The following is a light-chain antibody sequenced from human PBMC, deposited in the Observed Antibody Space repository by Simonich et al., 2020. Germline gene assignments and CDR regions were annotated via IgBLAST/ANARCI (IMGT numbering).Light chain of an antibody. V-gene: IGKV4-1*01. J-gene: IGKJ2*01. CDR1: KSVLYNSNNKNY. CDR3: QQYYSTPHT. CDR2: LAS. Sequence: DIVITQSQASLAVSLGERATINCKSSKSVLYNSNNKNYLAWYQQKPGQPHKLLIYLASPRESGVPDRFSGSGSGTDFTLTISSLQAEDVAVYYCQQYYSTPHTFGQGTKLEIK.